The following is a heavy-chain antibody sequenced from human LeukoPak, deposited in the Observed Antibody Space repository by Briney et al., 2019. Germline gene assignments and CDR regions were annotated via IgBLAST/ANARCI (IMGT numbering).Heavy chain of an antibody. CDR1: GGSISSYY. V-gene: IGHV4-59*01. CDR3: ARAKTVTTFVDY. Sequence: SETLSLTCTVSGGSISSYYWSWIRQPPGKGLEWIGYIYYSGSTNYNPSLKSRVTISVDTSKNQFSLKLSSVTAADTAVYYCARAKTVTTFVDYWGQGTLVTVSS. D-gene: IGHD4-17*01. J-gene: IGHJ4*02. CDR2: IYYSGST.